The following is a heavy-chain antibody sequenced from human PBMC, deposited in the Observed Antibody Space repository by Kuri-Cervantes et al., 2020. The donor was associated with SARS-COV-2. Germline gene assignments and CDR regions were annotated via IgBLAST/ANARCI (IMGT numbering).Heavy chain of an antibody. Sequence: ASVKVSCKTSGYTFINHGISWVRQAPGQGLEWMGWISGYNGNTNHAHKFQGRVTMTTDTSASTAYMELRSLRSDDAAVYYCARGSSSRDYFDYWGQGTLVTVS. CDR1: GYTFINHG. D-gene: IGHD6-13*01. CDR3: ARGSSSRDYFDY. J-gene: IGHJ4*02. CDR2: ISGYNGNT. V-gene: IGHV1-18*04.